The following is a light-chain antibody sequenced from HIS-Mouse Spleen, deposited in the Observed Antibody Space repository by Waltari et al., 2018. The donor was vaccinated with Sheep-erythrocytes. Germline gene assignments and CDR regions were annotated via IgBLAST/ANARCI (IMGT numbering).Light chain of an antibody. Sequence: QSALTQPASVSGSPGPSITIPCTGTSSDVGRYNLVSWYQQHPGKAPKLMIYEGSKRPSGVSNRFSGSKSGNTASLTISGLQAEDEADYYCCSYAGSSTFHVVFGGGTKLTVL. CDR2: EGS. J-gene: IGLJ2*01. V-gene: IGLV2-23*03. CDR1: SSDVGRYNL. CDR3: CSYAGSSTFHVV.